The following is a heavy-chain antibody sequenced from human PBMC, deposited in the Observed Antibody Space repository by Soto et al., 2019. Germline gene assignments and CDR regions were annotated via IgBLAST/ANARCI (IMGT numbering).Heavy chain of an antibody. D-gene: IGHD3-10*02. CDR1: GVTLSNYW. J-gene: IGHJ4*02. Sequence: GGSLRLSCVGSGVTLSNYWMRWVRQTPGKRLECVANIKPDGSETYYVDSVKGRFTISRDNAKNSLYLQMNSLRAEDTAVYYCAIDVRGSPTVTTDWGQGTLVTVSS. V-gene: IGHV3-7*01. CDR2: IKPDGSET. CDR3: AIDVRGSPTVTTD.